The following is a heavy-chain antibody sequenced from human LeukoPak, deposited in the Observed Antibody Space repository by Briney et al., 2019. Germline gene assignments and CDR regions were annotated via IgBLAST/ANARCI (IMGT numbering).Heavy chain of an antibody. J-gene: IGHJ6*03. CDR3: ARNGDDNGHYYHYYMDV. D-gene: IGHD3-16*01. CDR2: ISYSGST. CDR1: GGSITSYY. Sequence: PSETLSLTCAVSGGSITSYYWTWIRQPPGRGLEWIGYISYSGSTNHNPSLKSRVFISIDTSNNQLSLRLSSVTAADTAVYYCARNGDDNGHYYHYYMDVWGKGTTVTVSS. V-gene: IGHV4-59*12.